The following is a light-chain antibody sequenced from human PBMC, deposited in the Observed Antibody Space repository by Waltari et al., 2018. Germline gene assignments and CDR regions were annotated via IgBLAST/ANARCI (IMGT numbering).Light chain of an antibody. CDR3: QEANSFPLT. CDR1: QTILYSTNNRNY. CDR2: WAS. V-gene: IGKV4-1*01. Sequence: DIVMTQSPDSLAVSLGERATINCKSSQTILYSTNNRNYLAWYQQKPGQPPKLLISWASTRESGVPDRFSGSGSETDFTLTISTLQPEDVATYYCQEANSFPLTFGGGTKVEI. J-gene: IGKJ4*01.